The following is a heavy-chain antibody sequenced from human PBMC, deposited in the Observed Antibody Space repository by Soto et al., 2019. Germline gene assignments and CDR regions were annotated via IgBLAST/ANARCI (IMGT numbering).Heavy chain of an antibody. V-gene: IGHV3-74*01. CDR2: ISGDGSAT. CDR1: GFTFSGYW. J-gene: IGHJ5*01. Sequence: EVQLVESGGNLVQPGGSLRLSCAASGFTFSGYWIHWVRQAPGKGLVWVSRISGDGSATRYADSVKGRSTISRDNAKNTVYLQMNSLRAEDTAVYYCARVIYCRGGRCFIDNRFDSWGQGTLVTVSS. CDR3: ARVIYCRGGRCFIDNRFDS. D-gene: IGHD2-15*01.